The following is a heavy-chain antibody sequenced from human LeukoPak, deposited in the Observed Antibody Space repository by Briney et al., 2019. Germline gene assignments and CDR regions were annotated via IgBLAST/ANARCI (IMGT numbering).Heavy chain of an antibody. CDR1: GYTFTSYG. CDR2: ISAYNGNT. CDR3: ARDHPFVVVPAATIIYMDV. Sequence: ASVKVSCKASGYTFTSYGISWVRQDPGQGLEWMGWISAYNGNTNYAQKPQGRVTMTTDTSTGTAYMELRSLRSDDTAVYYCARDHPFVVVPAATIIYMDVWGKGTTVTISS. V-gene: IGHV1-18*01. J-gene: IGHJ6*03. D-gene: IGHD2-2*01.